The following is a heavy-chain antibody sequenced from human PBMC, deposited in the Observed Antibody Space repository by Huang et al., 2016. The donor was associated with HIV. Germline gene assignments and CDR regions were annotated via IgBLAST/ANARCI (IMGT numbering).Heavy chain of an antibody. J-gene: IGHJ5*02. CDR3: ARDKEAGTPFFDP. V-gene: IGHV1-3*01. Sequence: QVQLVQSGAEVEKPGASVNLSCKASGFNFLTYALHWVRQAPGQRLGWMGWSKGEGLTKYSQKFQCRVTMTKDRSASTVYVDFKSLTYEDTAVYYCARDKEAGTPFFDPWGQGTLVTVSS. CDR1: GFNFLTYA. D-gene: IGHD6-19*01. CDR2: SKGEGLT.